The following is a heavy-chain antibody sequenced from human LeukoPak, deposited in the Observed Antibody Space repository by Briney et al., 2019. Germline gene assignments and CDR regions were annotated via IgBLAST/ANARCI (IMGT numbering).Heavy chain of an antibody. D-gene: IGHD2-21*02. Sequence: GGSLRLSCAASRFSFNTDTMTWVRQAPGKGLEWLSSISSSSGSKYYADSVRGRFIISRDNAKKSLYLQMNSLRSEDRAVYYCVRGDRRDFWGQGTLVTVSS. CDR2: ISSSSGSK. V-gene: IGHV3-21*01. CDR1: RFSFNTDT. J-gene: IGHJ4*02. CDR3: VRGDRRDF.